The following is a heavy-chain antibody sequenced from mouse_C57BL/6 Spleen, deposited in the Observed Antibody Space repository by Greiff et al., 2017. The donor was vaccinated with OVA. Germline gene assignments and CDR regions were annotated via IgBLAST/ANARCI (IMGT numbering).Heavy chain of an antibody. D-gene: IGHD2-1*01. CDR2: IDPSDSYT. V-gene: IGHV1-50*01. J-gene: IGHJ2*01. CDR1: GYTFTSYW. Sequence: VKLQQPGAELVKPGASVKLSCKASGYTFTSYWMQWVKQRPGQGLEWIGEIDPSDSYTNYNQKFKGKATLTVDTSSSTAYMQLSSLTSEDSAVYYCARDYGNPDTWGQGTTLTVSS. CDR3: ARDYGNPDT.